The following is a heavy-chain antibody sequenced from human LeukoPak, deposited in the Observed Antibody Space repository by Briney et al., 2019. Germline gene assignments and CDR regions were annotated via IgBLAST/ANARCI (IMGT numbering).Heavy chain of an antibody. CDR3: ARDLESNYDFWSGYEPSGFDI. V-gene: IGHV3-7*01. CDR2: IKQNGSEK. Sequence: QSGGSLRLSCAASGFTFSSYWMSSVRQAPGKGLEWVANIKQNGSEKYYVDSVKGRFTISRDNAKNSLYLQMNSLRAEDTAVYYCARDLESNYDFWSGYEPSGFDIWGQGTMVTVSS. J-gene: IGHJ3*02. D-gene: IGHD3-3*01. CDR1: GFTFSSYW.